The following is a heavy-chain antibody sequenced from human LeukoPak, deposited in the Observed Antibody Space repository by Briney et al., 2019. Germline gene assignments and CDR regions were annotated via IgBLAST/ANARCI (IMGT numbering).Heavy chain of an antibody. D-gene: IGHD3-3*01. J-gene: IGHJ3*02. Sequence: GASVKVSCKASGFTFTSSAMQWVRQARAQRLEWIGWIVFGSGNTNYEQKFQERVTITRDMSTSTAYMELSSLRSEDTAVYYCAAESPFWSGFYDAFDIWGQGTMVTVSS. CDR2: IVFGSGNT. CDR3: AAESPFWSGFYDAFDI. V-gene: IGHV1-58*02. CDR1: GFTFTSSA.